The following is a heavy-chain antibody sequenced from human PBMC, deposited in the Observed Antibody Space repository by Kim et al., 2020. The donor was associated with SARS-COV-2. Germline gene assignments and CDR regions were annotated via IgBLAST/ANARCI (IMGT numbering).Heavy chain of an antibody. CDR3: ARRRAAITKHFDY. Sequence: YNPALKSRVTISVDTSKNQFSLKLSSVTAADTAVYYCARRRAAITKHFDYWGQGTLVTVSS. V-gene: IGHV4-34*01. J-gene: IGHJ4*02. D-gene: IGHD6-13*01.